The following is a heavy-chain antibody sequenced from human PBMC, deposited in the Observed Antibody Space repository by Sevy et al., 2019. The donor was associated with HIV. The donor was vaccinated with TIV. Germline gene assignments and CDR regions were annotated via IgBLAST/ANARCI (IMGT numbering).Heavy chain of an antibody. CDR3: ARDHVVVEPLANYGMDV. V-gene: IGHV3-30*02. Sequence: GGSLRLSCAASGFTFSYHGMHWVRQAPGKGLEWVAFIHHDGSNEFYADSVKGRFTISRDNAKNSLYLQMNSLTAEDTAVYYCARDHVVVEPLANYGMDVWGQGTTVTVSS. D-gene: IGHD2-2*01. J-gene: IGHJ6*02. CDR1: GFTFSYHG. CDR2: IHHDGSNE.